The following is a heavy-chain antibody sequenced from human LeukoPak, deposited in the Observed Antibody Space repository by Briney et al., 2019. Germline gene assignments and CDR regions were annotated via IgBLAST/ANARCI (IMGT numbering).Heavy chain of an antibody. CDR3: ARGGYYDSSGYYYGDAFDI. CDR1: GYTFTSYD. J-gene: IGHJ3*02. V-gene: IGHV1-8*01. D-gene: IGHD3-22*01. Sequence: ASVKVSCKASGYTFTSYDINWVRQATGQGLEWMGWMNPNSGNTGYAQKFQGRVTMTRNTSISTAYMELSSLRSEDTAVYYCARGGYYDSSGYYYGDAFDIWGQRTMVTVSS. CDR2: MNPNSGNT.